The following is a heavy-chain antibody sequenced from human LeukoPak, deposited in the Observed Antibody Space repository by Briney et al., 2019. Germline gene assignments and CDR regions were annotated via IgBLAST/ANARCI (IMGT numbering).Heavy chain of an antibody. CDR3: AREIQMTAMVSLNY. J-gene: IGHJ4*02. Sequence: ASVKVSCKASGYTFTSYDINWVRQATGQGLEWMGWMNPNSGNTGYAQKFQGRVTMTRNTSISTAYIELSSLRSEDTAVYYCAREIQMTAMVSLNYWGQGTLVTVSS. CDR1: GYTFTSYD. CDR2: MNPNSGNT. D-gene: IGHD5-18*01. V-gene: IGHV1-8*01.